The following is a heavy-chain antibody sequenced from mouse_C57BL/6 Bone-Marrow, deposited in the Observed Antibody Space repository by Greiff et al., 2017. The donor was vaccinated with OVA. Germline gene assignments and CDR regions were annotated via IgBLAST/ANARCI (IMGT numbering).Heavy chain of an antibody. J-gene: IGHJ1*03. Sequence: QVQLQQPGAELVKPGASVKLSCKASGYTFTSYWMQWVKQRPGQGLEWIGEIDPSDSYTNYNQKFKGKATLTVDTSSSTAYMQLSSLTSEDSAVYYCEADGYYSYWYFDVWGTGTTVTVSS. CDR2: IDPSDSYT. D-gene: IGHD2-3*01. CDR3: EADGYYSYWYFDV. CDR1: GYTFTSYW. V-gene: IGHV1-50*01.